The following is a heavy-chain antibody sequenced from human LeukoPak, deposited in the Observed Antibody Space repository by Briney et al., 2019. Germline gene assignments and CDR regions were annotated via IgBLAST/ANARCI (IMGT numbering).Heavy chain of an antibody. J-gene: IGHJ4*02. V-gene: IGHV3-48*01. D-gene: IGHD5-18*01. CDR2: ISSSSSTI. CDR3: ARDPGYSYGYVGFDY. Sequence: GGSLRLSCAASGFTFSSYSMNWVRQAPGKGLEWVSYISSSSSTIYYADSAKGRFTISRDNAKNSLYLQMNSLRAEDTAVYYCARDPGYSYGYVGFDYWGQGTLVTVSS. CDR1: GFTFSSYS.